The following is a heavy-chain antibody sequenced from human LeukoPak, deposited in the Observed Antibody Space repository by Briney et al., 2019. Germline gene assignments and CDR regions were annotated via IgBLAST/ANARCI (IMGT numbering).Heavy chain of an antibody. V-gene: IGHV3-7*01. Sequence: PGGSLRLSCAASGFTFSSYWMSWVRQAPGKGLEWVANIKQDGSEKYYVDSVKGRFTISRDNAKNSLYLQMNSLRAEDTAVYYCARDLVLLWFGESNDAFDIWGQGTMVTVSS. CDR1: GFTFSSYW. CDR3: ARDLVLLWFGESNDAFDI. CDR2: IKQDGSEK. J-gene: IGHJ3*02. D-gene: IGHD3-10*01.